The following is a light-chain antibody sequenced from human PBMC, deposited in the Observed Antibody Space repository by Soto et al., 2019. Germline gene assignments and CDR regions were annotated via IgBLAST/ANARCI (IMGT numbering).Light chain of an antibody. V-gene: IGKV3-11*01. CDR1: RSVSSY. Sequence: EIVLTQSPAALSLSPGERATLSCRASRSVSSYLAWYQQKPGQAPRLLIYDASNRATGIPARFSGSGSGTDFTLTIRSLEPEDFAVYYCQQRSNWPPWTFGQGTTVDIK. CDR3: QQRSNWPPWT. CDR2: DAS. J-gene: IGKJ1*01.